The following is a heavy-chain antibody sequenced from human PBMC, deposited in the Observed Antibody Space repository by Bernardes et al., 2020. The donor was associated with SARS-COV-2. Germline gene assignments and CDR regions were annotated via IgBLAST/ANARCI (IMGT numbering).Heavy chain of an antibody. J-gene: IGHJ4*02. Sequence: GGSLRLSCAASAFTVRNDYMSWLRQTPGKGREWVSGIYSGGNTYDTDSVKGRFTISRHISENTLYLPMNGLRSEDTAVDYCASGPYDHDGTAYSSIDYWGQAILVTVSS. V-gene: IGHV3-53*04. CDR3: ASGPYDHDGTAYSSIDY. CDR1: AFTVRNDY. CDR2: IYSGGNT. D-gene: IGHD3-22*01.